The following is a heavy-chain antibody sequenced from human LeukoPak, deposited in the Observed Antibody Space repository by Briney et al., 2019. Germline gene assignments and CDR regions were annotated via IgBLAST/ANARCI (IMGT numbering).Heavy chain of an antibody. CDR2: IYSGGST. CDR1: GFTVSSDY. Sequence: GGSLRLSCAASGFTVSSDYMKLVGQAPGKGLERVSVIYSGGSTYYADSVKGRFTVSRDNSKNTLYLQMNSLRAEDTAVYYCARDRSYYDSSGYYSLYFDYWGQGTLVTVSS. V-gene: IGHV3-66*01. CDR3: ARDRSYYDSSGYYSLYFDY. D-gene: IGHD3-22*01. J-gene: IGHJ4*02.